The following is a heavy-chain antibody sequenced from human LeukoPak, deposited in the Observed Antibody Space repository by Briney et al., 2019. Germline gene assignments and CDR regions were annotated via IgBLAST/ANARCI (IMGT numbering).Heavy chain of an antibody. CDR1: GFTFSHYA. Sequence: GGSLRLSCAASGFTFSHYAMNWVRQAPGKGLEWVSYINSGSSDIHYAASVKGRFTISRDNAENSLYLQMNSLGAEDTAVYYCAKSIRGAYSSHWGQGTLVTVSS. D-gene: IGHD3-10*01. J-gene: IGHJ4*02. CDR3: AKSIRGAYSSH. V-gene: IGHV3-21*05. CDR2: INSGSSDI.